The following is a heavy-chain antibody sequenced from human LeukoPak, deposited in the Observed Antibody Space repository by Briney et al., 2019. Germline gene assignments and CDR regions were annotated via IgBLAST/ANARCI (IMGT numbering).Heavy chain of an antibody. CDR2: ISSGGSTI. V-gene: IGHV3-11*04. CDR3: ARVYSYGSGYYYYYYMDV. CDR1: GFTFSDYY. Sequence: GGSLRLSCAASGFTFSDYYMSWIRQAPGKGLEWVSYISSGGSTIYYADSVKGRFTISRDNAKNSLYLQMNSLRAEDTAVYYYARVYSYGSGYYYYYYMDVWGKGTTVIASS. J-gene: IGHJ6*03. D-gene: IGHD5-18*01.